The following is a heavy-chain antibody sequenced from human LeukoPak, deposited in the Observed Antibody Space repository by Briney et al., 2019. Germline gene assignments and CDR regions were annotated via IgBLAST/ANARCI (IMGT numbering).Heavy chain of an antibody. CDR3: AKVSVCFGCYFDY. J-gene: IGHJ4*02. Sequence: GGSLRLSCSASGYAFSSHGLTWVGPAPRKGLDWVEIINGAGGHTEYAETVKGRFTISRDNSKNMLYLQMNTLRAEDTAIYSCAKVSVCFGCYFDYWGQGVLVTVSS. V-gene: IGHV3-23*01. CDR2: INGAGGHT. CDR1: GYAFSSHG. D-gene: IGHD3-16*01.